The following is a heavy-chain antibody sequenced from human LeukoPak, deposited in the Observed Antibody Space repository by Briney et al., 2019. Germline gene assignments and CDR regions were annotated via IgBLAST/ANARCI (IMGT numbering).Heavy chain of an antibody. D-gene: IGHD6-19*01. J-gene: IGHJ5*02. V-gene: IGHV1-2*02. CDR1: GYTFTGYY. CDR3: ARAYSSGWFDP. CDR2: INPNSGGT. Sequence: ASVKVSCKASGYTFTGYYMHWVRQAPGQGLEWMGWINPNSGGTNHAQKFQGRVTMTRDTSISTAYMELSRLRSDDTAVYYCARAYSSGWFDPWGQGTLVTVSS.